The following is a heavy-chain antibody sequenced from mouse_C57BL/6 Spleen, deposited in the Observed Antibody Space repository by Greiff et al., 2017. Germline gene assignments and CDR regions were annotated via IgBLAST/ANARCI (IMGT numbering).Heavy chain of an antibody. Sequence: EVQRVESGGGLVQPGGSLKLSCAASGFTFSDYYMYWVRQTPEKRLELVAYISNGGGSTYYPDTVKGRFTISRDNAKNTLYLQMSRLKSEDTAMYYCARRDYDGGFAYWGQGTLVTVSA. CDR1: GFTFSDYY. CDR2: ISNGGGST. V-gene: IGHV5-12*01. CDR3: ARRDYDGGFAY. D-gene: IGHD2-4*01. J-gene: IGHJ3*01.